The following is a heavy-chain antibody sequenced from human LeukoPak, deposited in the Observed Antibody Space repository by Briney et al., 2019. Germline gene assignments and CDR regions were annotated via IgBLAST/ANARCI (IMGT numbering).Heavy chain of an antibody. Sequence: SEPLSLTCAVYGGSFSGYYWSWLRQPPGKGLEWIGEINHSGSTNSNPSLKSRVTISVDTSKNQFSLKLSSVTAADTALYYCARSHYYDSSGSKNNWFDPWGQGTLVTVSS. V-gene: IGHV4-34*01. CDR3: ARSHYYDSSGSKNNWFDP. CDR1: GGSFSGYY. CDR2: INHSGST. D-gene: IGHD3-22*01. J-gene: IGHJ5*02.